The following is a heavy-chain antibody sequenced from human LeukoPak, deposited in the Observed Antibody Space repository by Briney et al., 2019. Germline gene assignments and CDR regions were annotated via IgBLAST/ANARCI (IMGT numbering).Heavy chain of an antibody. CDR2: IRSDGSTK. V-gene: IGHV3-30*02. J-gene: IGHJ4*02. CDR1: GFTFSNYG. Sequence: GGSLRLSCAASGFTFSNYGMHWVRQAPGKGLEWVAFIRSDGSTKYYADSVKGRVTISRDNSKNTLHLQMNSLGAEDTAVYYCAKDTYWGFSWGQGTLVTVSS. CDR3: AKDTYWGFS. D-gene: IGHD3-16*01.